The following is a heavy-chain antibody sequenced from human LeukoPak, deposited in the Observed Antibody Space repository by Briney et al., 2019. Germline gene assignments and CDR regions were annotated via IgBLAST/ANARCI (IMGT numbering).Heavy chain of an antibody. D-gene: IGHD6-13*01. CDR3: ASSYSSTQKGIYYFDY. CDR2: MNPNSGNT. J-gene: IGHJ4*02. V-gene: IGHV1-8*01. CDR1: GYTFTSYD. Sequence: ASVKVSCKASGYTFTSYDINWVRQATGHGLEWMGWMNPNSGNTGYAQKLQGRVTMTRNTSISTAYMELSSLRSEDTAVYYCASSYSSTQKGIYYFDYWGQGTLVTVSS.